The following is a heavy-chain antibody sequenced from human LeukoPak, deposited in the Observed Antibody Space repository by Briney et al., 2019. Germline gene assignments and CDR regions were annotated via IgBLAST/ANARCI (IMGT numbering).Heavy chain of an antibody. Sequence: GGSLRLSCSASGFTFSSYAMSWVRQAPGKGLEWVSSVNDGGDNTYYADYLRGRFTVSRDNSRNTLWLQMNSLRAEDTAIYYCAKARGTTGWLPYFNYWGQGALVTVSS. D-gene: IGHD6-19*01. CDR3: AKARGTTGWLPYFNY. V-gene: IGHV3-23*01. CDR1: GFTFSSYA. J-gene: IGHJ4*02. CDR2: VNDGGDNT.